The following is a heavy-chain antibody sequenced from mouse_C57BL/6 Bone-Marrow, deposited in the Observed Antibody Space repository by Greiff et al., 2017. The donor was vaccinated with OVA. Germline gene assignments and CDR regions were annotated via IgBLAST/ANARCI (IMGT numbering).Heavy chain of an antibody. CDR3: ARGDGYSSFAY. V-gene: IGHV1-9*01. Sequence: VKLVESGAELMKPGASVKLSCKATGYTFTGYWIEWVKQRPGHGLEWIGEILPGSGSTNYNAKFKGQATFPADTSSNTAYLQLLSLTTEDSAIYYCARGDGYSSFAYWGQGTLVTVSA. D-gene: IGHD2-3*01. J-gene: IGHJ3*01. CDR1: GYTFTGYW. CDR2: ILPGSGST.